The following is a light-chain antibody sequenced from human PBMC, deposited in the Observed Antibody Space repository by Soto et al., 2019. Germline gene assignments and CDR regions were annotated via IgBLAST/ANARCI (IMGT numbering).Light chain of an antibody. J-gene: IGKJ3*01. V-gene: IGKV3-11*01. CDR1: QSVSSY. CDR3: QQRSNWPPGFT. Sequence: EIVLTQSPATLSLSPGERATLSCRASQSVSSYLAWYQQKPGQAARLLIYDASNRATGIPARFSGSGSGTDFALTISSLEPEDFAVYYCQQRSNWPPGFTFGPGTKVDIK. CDR2: DAS.